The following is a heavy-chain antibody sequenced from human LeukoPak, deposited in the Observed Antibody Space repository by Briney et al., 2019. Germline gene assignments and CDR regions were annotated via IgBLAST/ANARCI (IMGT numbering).Heavy chain of an antibody. CDR2: IRYDGSNK. V-gene: IGHV3-30*02. D-gene: IGHD1-20*01. Sequence: GGSLRLSCAASGFTFSSYGMHWVRQTPGKGLEWVAFIRYDGSNKYYADSVKGRFTISRDNSKNTLYLQMNSLRAEDTAVYYCAKDIGYNWNVGFDPWGQGTLVTVSS. CDR1: GFTFSSYG. CDR3: AKDIGYNWNVGFDP. J-gene: IGHJ5*02.